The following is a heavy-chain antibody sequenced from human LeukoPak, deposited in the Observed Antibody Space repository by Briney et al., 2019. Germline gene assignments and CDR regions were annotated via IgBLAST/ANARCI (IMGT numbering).Heavy chain of an antibody. Sequence: PSETLSLTCAVYGGSFSGYYWSWIRQPPGKGLEWIGEIIHSGSTSDNPSLKSRVTISVDTSKNQFSLKLSSVTAADTAVYYCARGPCQYIVWGQGILVTVSS. CDR2: IIHSGST. CDR1: GGSFSGYY. CDR3: ARGPCQYIV. V-gene: IGHV4-34*01. J-gene: IGHJ4*02. D-gene: IGHD5-12*01.